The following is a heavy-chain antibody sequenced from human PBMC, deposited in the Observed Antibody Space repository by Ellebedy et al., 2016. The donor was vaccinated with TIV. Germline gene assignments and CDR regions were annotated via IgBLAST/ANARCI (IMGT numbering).Heavy chain of an antibody. CDR3: TTVYRYNYDSV. Sequence: GESLKISCAASGFTFSNAWMNWVRQAPGKGLEWVGRIKSKTDGGAADYAAPVQGRFTISRDAPKNTLYLQMNSLKTEDTAVYFCTTVYRYNYDSVWGQGTLVTVSS. CDR2: IKSKTDGGAA. CDR1: GFTFSNAW. J-gene: IGHJ4*02. D-gene: IGHD5-18*01. V-gene: IGHV3-15*01.